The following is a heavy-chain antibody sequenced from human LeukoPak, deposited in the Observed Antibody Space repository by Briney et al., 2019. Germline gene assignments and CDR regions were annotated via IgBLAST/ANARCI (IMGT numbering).Heavy chain of an antibody. V-gene: IGHV3-48*01. CDR3: ARREWTLYYFDH. D-gene: IGHD3-3*01. Sequence: GGSLRLSCAASGFTFSSYSMNWVRQAPGKGLEWVSYISSSSNTIYYADSVKGRFTISRDNAKNSLYLQMNSLRAEDTAVYYCARREWTLYYFDHWGQGTLVTVSS. J-gene: IGHJ4*02. CDR2: ISSSSNTI. CDR1: GFTFSSYS.